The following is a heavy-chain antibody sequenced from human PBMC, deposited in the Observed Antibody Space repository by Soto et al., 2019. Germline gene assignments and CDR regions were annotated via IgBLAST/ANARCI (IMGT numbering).Heavy chain of an antibody. V-gene: IGHV4-31*03. J-gene: IGHJ4*02. CDR2: IYYIGST. CDR1: GGSISSGGYY. CDR3: ARVGPRNYYDSSGYYYYFDY. D-gene: IGHD3-22*01. Sequence: QVQLQESGPGLVKPSQTLSLTCTVSGGSISSGGYYWSWIRQHPGKGLEWIGYIYYIGSTYYNPSLKSRVTISVDPSKNQFPLKLSSVTAADTAVYYCARVGPRNYYDSSGYYYYFDYWGQGTLVTVSS.